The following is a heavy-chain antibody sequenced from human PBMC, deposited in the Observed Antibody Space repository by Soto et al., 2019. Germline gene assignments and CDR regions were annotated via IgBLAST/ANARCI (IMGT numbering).Heavy chain of an antibody. V-gene: IGHV1-24*01. J-gene: IGHJ3*02. Sequence: ASATVSSTVSGYTLTELFMHWVRPAPGQGLEWMGGFDPEDGETIYAQKFQGRVTMTEDTSTDTVYMELSSLRSEDTAVYDGATYYYDSSGPRRAFDIWGQGTMVTFSS. D-gene: IGHD3-22*01. CDR3: ATYYYDSSGPRRAFDI. CDR2: FDPEDGET. CDR1: GYTLTELF.